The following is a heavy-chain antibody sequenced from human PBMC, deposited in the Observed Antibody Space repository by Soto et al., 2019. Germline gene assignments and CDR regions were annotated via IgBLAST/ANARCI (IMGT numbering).Heavy chain of an antibody. CDR1: GRSITSYY. D-gene: IGHD3-22*01. CDR3: ARTYDSNGYANEFDS. CDR2: IYDNGIT. V-gene: IGHV4-59*12. Sequence: SETLSLTCSVSGRSITSYYWSWVRQPPGRGLEWIGYIYDNGITSQNPSLKSRVTMSADTSQNQFSLKLTSVTGADTAVYYCARTYDSNGYANEFDSWGQGILVTVSS. J-gene: IGHJ4*02.